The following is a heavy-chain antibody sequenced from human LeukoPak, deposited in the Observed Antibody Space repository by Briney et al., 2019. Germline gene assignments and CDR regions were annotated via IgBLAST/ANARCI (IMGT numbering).Heavy chain of an antibody. J-gene: IGHJ4*02. CDR1: GFTFSSYS. Sequence: PGGSLRLSCAASGFTFSSYSMSWVRQAPGKGLEWVSSISSSSSYIYYADSVKGRFTISRDNAKNSLYLQMNSLRAEDTAVYYCARDHSPDYGDYTWGQGTLVTVSS. CDR3: ARDHSPDYGDYT. D-gene: IGHD4-17*01. V-gene: IGHV3-21*01. CDR2: ISSSSSYI.